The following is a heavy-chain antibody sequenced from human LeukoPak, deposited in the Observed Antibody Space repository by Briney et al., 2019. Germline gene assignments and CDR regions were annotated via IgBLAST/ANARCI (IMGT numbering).Heavy chain of an antibody. CDR3: ARGLPYYYDSSGDFDAFDI. D-gene: IGHD3-22*01. J-gene: IGHJ3*02. V-gene: IGHV3-13*04. CDR1: GFTFSAYD. Sequence: GGSLRHSCAASGFTFSAYDMHWVRQATGRGLEWVSGIGTAGDTYYPGSVKGRFTVSRENAKNSLYLQMNSLTAGDTAVYYCARGLPYYYDSSGDFDAFDIWGQGTVVTVSS. CDR2: IGTAGDT.